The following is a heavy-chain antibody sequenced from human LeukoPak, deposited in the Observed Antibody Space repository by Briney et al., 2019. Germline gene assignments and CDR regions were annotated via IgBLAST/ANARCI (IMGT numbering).Heavy chain of an antibody. D-gene: IGHD3-16*01. V-gene: IGHV4-39*01. CDR2: IYYSGST. Sequence: SETLSLTCTVSSGSISGSSYFWGWIRQPPGKGLEWIGSIYYSGSTYYNPSLKSRVTISVDTSKNQFSLKLNSVTAADTAVYYCARQSYEHNWFDPWGQGTLVTVSS. J-gene: IGHJ5*02. CDR1: SGSISGSSYF. CDR3: ARQSYEHNWFDP.